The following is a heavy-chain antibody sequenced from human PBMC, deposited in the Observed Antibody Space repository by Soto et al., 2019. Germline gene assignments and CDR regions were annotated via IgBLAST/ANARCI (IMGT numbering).Heavy chain of an antibody. D-gene: IGHD1-26*01. CDR2: IWYDGSND. CDR3: ARDRWEFQLFYYGLDV. Sequence: GGSLRLSCAASGFTFSNYGMHWVRQAPGKGLEWVAIIWYDGSNDYYVDSVKGRFTISRDNSKNTLSLQMNSLRAEDTAVYYCARDRWEFQLFYYGLDVWGQGTTVTVS. V-gene: IGHV3-33*01. CDR1: GFTFSNYG. J-gene: IGHJ6*02.